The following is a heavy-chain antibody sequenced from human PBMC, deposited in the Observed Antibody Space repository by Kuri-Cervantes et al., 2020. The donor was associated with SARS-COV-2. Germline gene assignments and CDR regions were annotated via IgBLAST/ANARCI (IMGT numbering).Heavy chain of an antibody. V-gene: IGHV4-39*07. D-gene: IGHD3-3*01. CDR3: ARAIPSRDFWSGYSQNYYYYMDV. J-gene: IGHJ6*03. Sequence: ESLKISCTVSGGSISSSSYYWGWIRQPPGKGLEWIGSIYYSGSTYYNPSLKSRVTISVDTPKNQFSLKLSSVTAADTAVYYCARAIPSRDFWSGYSQNYYYYMDVWGKGTTVTVSS. CDR2: IYYSGST. CDR1: GGSISSSSYY.